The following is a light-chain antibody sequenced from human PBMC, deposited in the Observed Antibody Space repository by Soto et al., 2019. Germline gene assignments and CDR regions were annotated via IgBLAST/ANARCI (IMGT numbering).Light chain of an antibody. CDR3: GTWDNNPSVLYV. J-gene: IGLJ1*01. Sequence: QSVLTQPPSVSAAPGQKVTISCSGSSSNIGLNHVSWYQQLPGLAPKLLIYDNNKRPSGIPDRFSGSKSGTSATLDITGLQTADEADYYCGTWDNNPSVLYVFGTGTKVTVL. CDR1: SSNIGLNH. V-gene: IGLV1-51*01. CDR2: DNN.